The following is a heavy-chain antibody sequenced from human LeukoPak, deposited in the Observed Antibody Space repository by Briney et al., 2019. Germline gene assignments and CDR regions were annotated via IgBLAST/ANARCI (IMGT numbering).Heavy chain of an antibody. J-gene: IGHJ6*03. Sequence: PGGSLRLSCAASGFTFSSYGMHWVRQAPGKGLEWVAFIRYDGSNKYYADSVKGRFTISRDNSKNTLYLQMNSLRAEDTAVYYCAKDWGQWLAYYYMDVWGKGTTVTVSS. V-gene: IGHV3-30*02. CDR2: IRYDGSNK. D-gene: IGHD6-19*01. CDR3: AKDWGQWLAYYYMDV. CDR1: GFTFSSYG.